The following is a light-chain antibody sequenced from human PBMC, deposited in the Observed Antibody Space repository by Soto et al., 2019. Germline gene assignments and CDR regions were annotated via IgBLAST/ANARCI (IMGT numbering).Light chain of an antibody. CDR1: SSNIGTNY. CDR3: AAWDGSLSGVV. CDR2: RNN. J-gene: IGLJ2*01. Sequence: QSVLTQPPSASGTPGQTVTISCSGSSSNIGTNYIYWHQQLPGTAPKLLIYRNNQRPSGVPDRFSGSKSGTSASLAISGLRSEDEADYYCAAWDGSLSGVVFGGGTKVTVL. V-gene: IGLV1-47*01.